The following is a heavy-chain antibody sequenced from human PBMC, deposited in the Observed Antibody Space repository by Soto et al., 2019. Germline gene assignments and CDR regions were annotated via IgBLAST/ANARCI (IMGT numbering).Heavy chain of an antibody. Sequence: QVQLVQSGAEVKKPGASVKVSCKASGYTFTSYFISWVRQAPGQGLEWMGWISAYNGNTNYVQKRQGRVTMTTDTSTSTADMELRSLRSDATAVYYCARDLAPSDYWGQGTLVTVSS. CDR3: ARDLAPSDY. CDR2: ISAYNGNT. V-gene: IGHV1-18*01. CDR1: GYTFTSYF. J-gene: IGHJ4*02.